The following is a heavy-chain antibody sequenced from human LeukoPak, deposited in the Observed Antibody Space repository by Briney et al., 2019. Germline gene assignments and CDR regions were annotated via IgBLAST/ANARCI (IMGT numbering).Heavy chain of an antibody. V-gene: IGHV3-20*04. CDR3: ARDLYGYNWFDP. CDR2: INWNGGST. CDR1: GFTFDDYG. D-gene: IGHD3-10*01. Sequence: PGGSLRLSCAASGFTFDDYGMSWVRQAPGKGLELVSGINWNGGSTGYADPVKGRFTISRDNAKNSLYLQMNSLRAEDTALYYCARDLYGYNWFDPWGQGTLVTVSS. J-gene: IGHJ5*02.